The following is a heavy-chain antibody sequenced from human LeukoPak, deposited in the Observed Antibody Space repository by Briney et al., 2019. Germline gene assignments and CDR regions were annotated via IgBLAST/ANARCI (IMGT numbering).Heavy chain of an antibody. CDR1: GGSISSYY. D-gene: IGHD5-18*01. V-gene: IGHV4-4*09. CDR2: IYTSGST. J-gene: IGHJ6*03. Sequence: SETLSLTCTVSGGSISSYYWSWIRQPPGKGLEWIGYIYTSGSTNYNPSLKSRVTISVDTSKNQFSLKLSSVTAADTAVYYCARQATPDSYGYYYYYYMDVWGKGTTVTVSS. CDR3: ARQATPDSYGYYYYYYMDV.